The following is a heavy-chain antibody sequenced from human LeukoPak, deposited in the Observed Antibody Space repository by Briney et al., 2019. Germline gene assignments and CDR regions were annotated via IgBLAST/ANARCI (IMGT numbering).Heavy chain of an antibody. J-gene: IGHJ3*02. D-gene: IGHD7-27*01. V-gene: IGHV3-23*01. CDR2: ISGSGGST. CDR3: ARDEELLGGAFDI. CDR1: GFTFSSYG. Sequence: GGSLRLSCAASGFTFSSYGMSWVRQAPGKGLEWVSAISGSGGSTYYADSVKGRFTISRDNSKNTLYLQMNSLRAEDTAVYYCARDEELLGGAFDIWGQGTMVTVSS.